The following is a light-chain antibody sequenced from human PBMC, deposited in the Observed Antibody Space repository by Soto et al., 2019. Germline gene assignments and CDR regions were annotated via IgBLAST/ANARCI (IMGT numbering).Light chain of an antibody. Sequence: DIVMTQTPLSAPVTLGQPASISCRSSESLVHGDGNTYLYWLQQRPGQPPRLLISRIYSRFSGVQDRFSGSGAGTEFTLKIRRVETEDVGVYYCLQATQFPWTVGEGTKVDIK. CDR3: LQATQFPWT. CDR2: RIY. CDR1: ESLVHGDGNTY. J-gene: IGKJ1*01. V-gene: IGKV2-24*01.